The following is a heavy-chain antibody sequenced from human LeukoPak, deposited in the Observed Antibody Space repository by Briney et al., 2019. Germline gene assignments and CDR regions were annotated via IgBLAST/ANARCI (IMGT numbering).Heavy chain of an antibody. Sequence: AGGSLRLSCAASGFTVSSNHMSWVRQAPGKGLEWISVIYSGGGTYYGDSVKGRFTISRDNFKNTLYLQMNSLRAEDTAVYYCARYGDSGTGHFDYWGQGTLVTVSS. V-gene: IGHV3-53*01. J-gene: IGHJ4*02. D-gene: IGHD4-17*01. CDR3: ARYGDSGTGHFDY. CDR1: GFTVSSNH. CDR2: IYSGGGT.